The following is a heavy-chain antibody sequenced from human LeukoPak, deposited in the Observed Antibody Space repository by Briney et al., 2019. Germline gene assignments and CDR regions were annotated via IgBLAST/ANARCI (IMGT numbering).Heavy chain of an antibody. J-gene: IGHJ3*02. Sequence: GGSLRLSCAASGFTFSSYAMSWVRQAPGKGLEWVSAISGSGGSTYYADSVKGWFTISRDNSKNTLYLQMNSLRAEDTAVYYCAKSMGRGFGATGGNDAFDIWGQGTMVTVSS. CDR2: ISGSGGST. V-gene: IGHV3-23*01. CDR3: AKSMGRGFGATGGNDAFDI. CDR1: GFTFSSYA. D-gene: IGHD1-26*01.